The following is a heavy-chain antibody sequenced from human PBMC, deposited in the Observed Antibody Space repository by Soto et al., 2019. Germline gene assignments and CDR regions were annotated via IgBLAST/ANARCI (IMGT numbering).Heavy chain of an antibody. J-gene: IGHJ4*02. D-gene: IGHD3-22*01. CDR3: AREMTLPYYYSSGYWVN. V-gene: IGHV1-18*01. Sequence: QVQLVQSGAEVKKPGASVKVSCKASGYTFTSYGISWVRQAPGQGLEWMGWISAYNGNTNYAQKLHGRVTMTTDTAMSTAYMELRSLRSDDTVVYYCAREMTLPYYYSSGYWVNWGQGTLVTVSS. CDR2: ISAYNGNT. CDR1: GYTFTSYG.